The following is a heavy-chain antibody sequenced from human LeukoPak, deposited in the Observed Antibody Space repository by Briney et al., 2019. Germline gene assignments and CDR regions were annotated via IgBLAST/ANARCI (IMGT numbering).Heavy chain of an antibody. CDR3: VRGVWYGELPPDY. J-gene: IGHJ4*02. CDR1: DDSIRSGDYY. D-gene: IGHD3-10*01. CDR2: IYYSGST. V-gene: IGHV4-30-4*01. Sequence: SQTLSLTCTVSDDSIRSGDYYWSWIRQPPGKDLEWIGYIYYSGSTNYSPSLKSRVIISIDTSKNQFSLRLNSVTAADTAVYYCVRGVWYGELPPDYWGQGTLVTVSS.